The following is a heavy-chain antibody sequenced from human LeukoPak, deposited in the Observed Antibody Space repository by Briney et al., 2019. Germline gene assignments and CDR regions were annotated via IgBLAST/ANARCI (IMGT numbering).Heavy chain of an antibody. Sequence: GGSLRLSCAASGFTSSSYWMSWVRQAPEKGLEWVANIKQDGSEKNYADSVKGRFTISRDNAKNSLYLQINSLRAEDTAVYYCTRDRGSSGWYEFDYWGQGTLVTVSS. CDR1: GFTSSSYW. J-gene: IGHJ4*02. D-gene: IGHD6-19*01. V-gene: IGHV3-7*01. CDR3: TRDRGSSGWYEFDY. CDR2: IKQDGSEK.